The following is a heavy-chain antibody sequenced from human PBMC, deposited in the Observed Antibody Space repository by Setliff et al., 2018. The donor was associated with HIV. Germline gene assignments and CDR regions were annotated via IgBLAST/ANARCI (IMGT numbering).Heavy chain of an antibody. D-gene: IGHD2-21*02. J-gene: IGHJ4*02. CDR3: TKSGVTAYTFDY. CDR1: GFTFSTYA. CDR2: ISDDGSKK. Sequence: PGGSLRLSCAASGFTFSTYALHWVRQAPGKGLEWVALISDDGSKKYYGDSVKGRFTISRDNSKNTLYLQMSSLRPEDTAVYYCTKSGVTAYTFDYWGQGTLVTVSS. V-gene: IGHV3-30*18.